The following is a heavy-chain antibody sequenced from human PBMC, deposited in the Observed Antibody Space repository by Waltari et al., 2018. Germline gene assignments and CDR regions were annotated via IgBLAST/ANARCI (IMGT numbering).Heavy chain of an antibody. V-gene: IGHV1-8*03. Sequence: QVQLEQSGAEMVKPGASVRVSCKASGYSFRRSDISWVRQAPGQGLEWMGWMNTNSGNTGYAEKFQGRVIITRNTSINTAYMDLSGLRSEDTAVYYCARGSGDLDIWGQGTMVTVSS. CDR1: GYSFRRSD. CDR3: ARGSGDLDI. D-gene: IGHD2-21*01. J-gene: IGHJ3*02. CDR2: MNTNSGNT.